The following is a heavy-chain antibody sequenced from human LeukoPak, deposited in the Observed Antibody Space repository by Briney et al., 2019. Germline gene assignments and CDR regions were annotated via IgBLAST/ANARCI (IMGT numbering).Heavy chain of an antibody. V-gene: IGHV3-7*04. CDR2: INQDGSEN. CDR1: GFTFSSYW. CDR3: AKDNWHPSVYYFDY. J-gene: IGHJ4*02. Sequence: GGSLRLSCAASGFTFSSYWMSWVRLARGKGLEWVANINQDGSENYYVDSVKGRFTISRDNAKTSLYLQMNSLKAEETAVYYCAKDNWHPSVYYFDYWAKGTLVTVSS. D-gene: IGHD1-20*01.